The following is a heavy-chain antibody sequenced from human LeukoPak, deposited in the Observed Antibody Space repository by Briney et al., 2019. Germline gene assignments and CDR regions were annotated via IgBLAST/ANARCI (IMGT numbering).Heavy chain of an antibody. J-gene: IGHJ4*02. D-gene: IGHD6-19*01. CDR3: AKRLYSSGGDYFDY. V-gene: IGHV3-23*01. CDR1: GFTFSNHA. CDR2: ISGSGDST. Sequence: GGSLRLSCAASGFTFSNHAMSWVRQAPGKGLEWVSGISGSGDSTYYADSVKGRFTISRDNSKNTLYLQMNSLRAEDTAAYYCAKRLYSSGGDYFDYWGQGTLLTVSS.